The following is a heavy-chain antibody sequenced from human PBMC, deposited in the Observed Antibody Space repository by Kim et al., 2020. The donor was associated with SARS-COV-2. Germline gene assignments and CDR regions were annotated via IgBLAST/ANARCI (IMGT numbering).Heavy chain of an antibody. D-gene: IGHD3-3*01. CDR3: ATIDV. V-gene: IGHV3-30*03. Sequence: GGSLRLSCAASGFTFSSYGMHWVRQAPGKGLEWVAVISYDGSNKYYADSVKGRFTISRDNSKNTLYMQMNSLRAEDTAVYYCATIDVWAPGPTATVSS. CDR1: GFTFSSYG. J-gene: IGHJ6*02. CDR2: ISYDGSNK.